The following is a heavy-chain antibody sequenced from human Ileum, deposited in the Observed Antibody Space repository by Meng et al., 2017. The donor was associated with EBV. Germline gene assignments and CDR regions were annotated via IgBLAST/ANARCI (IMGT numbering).Heavy chain of an antibody. J-gene: IGHJ4*02. CDR3: ARESYSDSSGYYSLDY. V-gene: IGHV4-4*02. D-gene: IGHD3-22*01. Sequence: VQLQESGPGLVKPSGTLSLTWAVSGGSISSSNWWSWVRQAPGKGLEWIGEIHHTESTNYNPSLKSRVTISVDKSKNQFSLKLSSVTAADTAVYYCARESYSDSSGYYSLDYWGQGSLVTVSS. CDR1: GGSISSSNW. CDR2: IHHTEST.